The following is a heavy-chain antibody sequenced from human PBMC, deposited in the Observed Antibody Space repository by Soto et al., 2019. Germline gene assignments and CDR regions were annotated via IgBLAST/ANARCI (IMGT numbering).Heavy chain of an antibody. Sequence: SEPLSLTCTVSGGSISSSSCYWGWIRQPPGKGLEWIGSIDYRVSTYYNPSLKSRVTISVDTSKNQFSLKLSSVTAADTAVYYCARHEWYGEFNRSEPWGNGNQVTVSA. V-gene: IGHV4-39*01. CDR1: GGSISSSSCY. J-gene: IGHJ5*02. CDR2: IDYRVST. CDR3: ARHEWYGEFNRSEP. D-gene: IGHD3-10*01.